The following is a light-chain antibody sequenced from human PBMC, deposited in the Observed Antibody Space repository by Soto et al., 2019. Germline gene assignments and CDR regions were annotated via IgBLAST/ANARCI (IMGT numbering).Light chain of an antibody. CDR1: SSSIGAGYD. CDR3: QSYEDRLTAYV. Sequence: QSALTQPPSVSGAPGQRVTISCSGTSSSIGAGYDVPWYHQLPGTAPKLVVSGNANRPSGVPDRLSASKSGTSASLAITGLQAEDEGHYYCQSYEDRLTAYVFGTRTKVTVL. J-gene: IGLJ1*01. CDR2: GNA. V-gene: IGLV1-40*01.